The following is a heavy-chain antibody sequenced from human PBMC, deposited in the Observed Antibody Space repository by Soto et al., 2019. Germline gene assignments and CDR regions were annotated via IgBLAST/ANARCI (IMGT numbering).Heavy chain of an antibody. CDR3: ARAGGLVYGEAGFGYYYGMDV. CDR1: GYTFTSYD. D-gene: IGHD4-17*01. CDR2: ISAYNGNT. V-gene: IGHV1-18*01. Sequence: QVQLVQSGAEVKKPGASVKVSCKASGYTFTSYDISWVRQAPGQGLEWMGWISAYNGNTNYAQKLQGRVTMTTDTSTSTGYRVLRSLRSDATAVSYCARAGGLVYGEAGFGYYYGMDVWGQGTTVTVSS. J-gene: IGHJ6*02.